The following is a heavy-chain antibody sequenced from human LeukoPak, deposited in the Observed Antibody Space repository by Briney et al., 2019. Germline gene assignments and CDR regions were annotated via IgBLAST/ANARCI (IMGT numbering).Heavy chain of an antibody. D-gene: IGHD4/OR15-4a*01. CDR2: IYPGDSDT. J-gene: IGHJ4*02. Sequence: GESLKISCKGSGYSFTSYWIARVRQMPGKGLEWMGIIYPGDSDTRYSPSFQGQVTISADKSISTAYLQWSSLKASDTAMYYCARGARGKGYHFDYWGQGTLVTVSS. CDR3: ARGARGKGYHFDY. V-gene: IGHV5-51*01. CDR1: GYSFTSYW.